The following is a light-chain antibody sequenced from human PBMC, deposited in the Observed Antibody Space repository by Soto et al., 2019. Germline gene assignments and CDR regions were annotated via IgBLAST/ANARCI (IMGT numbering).Light chain of an antibody. J-gene: IGKJ5*01. Sequence: DIVMTQSPATLSVSPGERATITCRASQSVSSNLAWYQQKPGQAPRLLIYGASTRATGIPARFSGSGSGTEFTLTISSLQSEDFAVYYCQQYNNWPPITFGQGTRLEIK. CDR2: GAS. CDR3: QQYNNWPPIT. CDR1: QSVSSN. V-gene: IGKV3-15*01.